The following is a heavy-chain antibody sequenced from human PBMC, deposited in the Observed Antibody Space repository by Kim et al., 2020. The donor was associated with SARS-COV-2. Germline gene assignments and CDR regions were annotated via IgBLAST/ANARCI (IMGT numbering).Heavy chain of an antibody. CDR1: GGSISSSSYY. J-gene: IGHJ3*02. CDR2: IYYSGST. D-gene: IGHD3-22*01. Sequence: SETLSLTCTVSGGSISSSSYYWGWIRQPPGKGLEWIGSIYYSGSTYYNPSLKSRVTISVDTSKNQFSLKLSSVTAADTAVYYCASHLTYYYDSRNAFDIWGQGTMVTVSS. V-gene: IGHV4-39*01. CDR3: ASHLTYYYDSRNAFDI.